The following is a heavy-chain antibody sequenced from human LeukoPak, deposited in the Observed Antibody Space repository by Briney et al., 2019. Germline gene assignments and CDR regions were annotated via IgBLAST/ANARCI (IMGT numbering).Heavy chain of an antibody. J-gene: IGHJ5*02. CDR1: GYTFTGYY. Sequence: ASVKVSCKASGYTFTGYYMHWVRQAPGQGLEWMGRIIPILGIANYAQKFQGRVTITADKSTSTAYMELSSLRSEDTAVYYCARGIAAAGKWFDPWGQGTLVTVSS. CDR2: IIPILGIA. CDR3: ARGIAAAGKWFDP. D-gene: IGHD6-13*01. V-gene: IGHV1-69*04.